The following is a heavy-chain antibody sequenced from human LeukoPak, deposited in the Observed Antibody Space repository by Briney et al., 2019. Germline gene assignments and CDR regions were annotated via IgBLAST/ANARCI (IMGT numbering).Heavy chain of an antibody. CDR1: GFMFSDYA. Sequence: PGGSLRLSCAASGFMFSDYAMSWVRQAPGKGLEWVSSISGSGGSIYDADSVKGRFTISRDNSKNTLYLQMNSLRAEDTAVCYCAKTKAFTSGFPLDLWGQGTLVTVSS. V-gene: IGHV3-23*01. D-gene: IGHD3-22*01. CDR3: AKTKAFTSGFPLDL. J-gene: IGHJ5*02. CDR2: ISGSGGSI.